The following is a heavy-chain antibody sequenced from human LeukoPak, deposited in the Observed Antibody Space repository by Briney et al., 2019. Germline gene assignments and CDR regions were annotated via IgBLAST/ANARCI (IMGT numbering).Heavy chain of an antibody. CDR2: IYYSGST. CDR3: ARNYDLHY. CDR1: GVSISSYY. Sequence: SETLSLTCTVSGVSISSYYWSWIRQPPGKGLEWIGYIYYSGSTNYNPSLKSRVTISVDTSKNQFSLKLNSVTAADTAVYYCARNYDLHYWGQGTLVTVSS. V-gene: IGHV4-59*12. J-gene: IGHJ4*02. D-gene: IGHD3-3*01.